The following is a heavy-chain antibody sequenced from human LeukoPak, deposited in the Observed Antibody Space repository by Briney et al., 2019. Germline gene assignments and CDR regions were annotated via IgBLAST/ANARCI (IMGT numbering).Heavy chain of an antibody. V-gene: IGHV4-34*01. CDR1: GGSFSGYY. J-gene: IGHJ3*02. CDR3: ARDCSGGSCLDAFDI. CDR2: INHSGST. D-gene: IGHD2-15*01. Sequence: KPSETLSLACAVYGGSFSGYYWSWIRQPPGKGLEWIGEINHSGSTDYNPSLKSRVTISVDTSKNQFSLKLSSVTAADTAVYYCARDCSGGSCLDAFDIWGQGTMVTVSS.